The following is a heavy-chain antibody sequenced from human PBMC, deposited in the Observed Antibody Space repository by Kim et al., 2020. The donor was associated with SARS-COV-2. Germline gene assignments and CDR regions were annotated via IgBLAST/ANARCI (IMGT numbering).Heavy chain of an antibody. Sequence: DYAVSVKSRITINPDTSKNQFSLQLNSVTPEDTAVYYCARAGYSSSWYDYWGQGTLVTVSS. V-gene: IGHV6-1*01. D-gene: IGHD6-13*01. J-gene: IGHJ4*02. CDR3: ARAGYSSSWYDY.